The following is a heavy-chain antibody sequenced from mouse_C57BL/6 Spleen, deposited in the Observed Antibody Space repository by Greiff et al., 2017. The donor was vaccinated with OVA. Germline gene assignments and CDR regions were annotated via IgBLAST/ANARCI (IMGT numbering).Heavy chain of an antibody. V-gene: IGHV1-85*01. CDR3: ARIASLLPYAMDY. J-gene: IGHJ4*01. CDR1: GYTFPSYD. CDR2: IYPRDGST. D-gene: IGHD6-1*01. Sequence: VQLQQSGPELVKPGASVTLSCKASGYTFPSYDINWVKQRPGQGLEWIGWIYPRDGSTTYNEKFKGKATLTVATSSSTAYMELHSLTSEDSAVYFCARIASLLPYAMDYWGQGTSVTVSS.